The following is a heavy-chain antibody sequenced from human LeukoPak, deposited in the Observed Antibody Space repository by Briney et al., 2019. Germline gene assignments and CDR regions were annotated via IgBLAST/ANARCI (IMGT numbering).Heavy chain of an antibody. J-gene: IGHJ4*02. Sequence: ASVKVSCKASGYTFTGYYMHWMRQAPGQGLEWMGWINPNSGGTNYAQKFQGRVTMTRDTSISTAYMELSRLRSDDTAVYYCVREVNYDDRSGYYCDYWGQGTLVTVSS. V-gene: IGHV1-2*02. D-gene: IGHD3-22*01. CDR3: VREVNYDDRSGYYCDY. CDR1: GYTFTGYY. CDR2: INPNSGGT.